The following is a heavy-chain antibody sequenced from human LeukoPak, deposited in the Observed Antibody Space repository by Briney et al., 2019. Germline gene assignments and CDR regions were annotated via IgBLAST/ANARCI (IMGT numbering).Heavy chain of an antibody. D-gene: IGHD6-19*01. CDR1: GYTFTSYG. V-gene: IGHV1-18*01. CDR3: ARGLSTTLYSSGWDFDY. Sequence: GASVKVSCKASGYTFTSYGISWVRQAPGQGLEWMGWVSSYNDNTNYAQKLQARVTMTTDTSTSTAYMELRSLRSDDTAVYYCARGLSTTLYSSGWDFDYWGQGTLVTVSS. J-gene: IGHJ4*02. CDR2: VSSYNDNT.